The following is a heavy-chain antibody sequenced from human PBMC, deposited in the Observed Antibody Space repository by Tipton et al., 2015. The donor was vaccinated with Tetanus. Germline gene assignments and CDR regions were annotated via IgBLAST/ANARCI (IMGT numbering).Heavy chain of an antibody. D-gene: IGHD1-1*01. CDR3: ARDRGDTGTVNWFDP. J-gene: IGHJ5*02. V-gene: IGHV4-30-2*01. CDR1: GGSISSADYS. Sequence: GLVKPSQTLSVTCVVSGGSISSADYSWSWIRQPPGKGLEWIGYMYHSGITHYNPSLKSRVTISVDTSENQMSLRLTSVTAADTAVYYCARDRGDTGTVNWFDPWGQGTLVTFSS. CDR2: MYHSGIT.